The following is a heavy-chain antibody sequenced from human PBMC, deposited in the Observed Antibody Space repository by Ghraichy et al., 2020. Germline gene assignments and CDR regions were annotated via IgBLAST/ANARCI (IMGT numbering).Heavy chain of an antibody. CDR1: GFSLSTSGMC. V-gene: IGHV2-70*01. Sequence: TLSLTLTCTFSGFSLSTSGMCVSWIRQPPGKALEWLALIDWDDVKYHSTSLKTRLTISKATSRNQVVLTMTNMDPVDTATYYCARIHIGYGYGEGFDSWGQGTPVTVSS. J-gene: IGHJ4*02. CDR3: ARIHIGYGYGEGFDS. D-gene: IGHD2-15*01. CDR2: IDWDDVK.